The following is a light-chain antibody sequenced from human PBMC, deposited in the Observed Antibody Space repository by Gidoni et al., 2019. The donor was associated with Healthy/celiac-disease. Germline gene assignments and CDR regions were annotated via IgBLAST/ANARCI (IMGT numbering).Light chain of an antibody. Sequence: DIQMTQSPSSLSASVGDRVTITCQASQDISNYFNWYQQKPGKAPKLLIYDASNLETGVPSRFSGSGSGTDFTFTISSLQPEDIATYYCQQYDNLPRGFTFGPGTKMDIK. J-gene: IGKJ3*01. CDR1: QDISNY. V-gene: IGKV1-33*01. CDR3: QQYDNLPRGFT. CDR2: DAS.